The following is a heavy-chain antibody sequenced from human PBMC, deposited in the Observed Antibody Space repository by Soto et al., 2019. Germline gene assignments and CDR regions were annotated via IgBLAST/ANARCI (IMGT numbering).Heavy chain of an antibody. J-gene: IGHJ6*03. Sequence: EVQLVESGGGLVKPGGSLRLSCAASGFTFSSYSMNWVRQAPGKGLEWVSSISSSSSYIYYADSVKGRFTISRDNAKNSLYLQMNSLRAEDTAVYYCARAPYCSGGSCYWDYYYSYYMDVWGKGTTVTVSS. V-gene: IGHV3-21*01. CDR1: GFTFSSYS. D-gene: IGHD2-15*01. CDR2: ISSSSSYI. CDR3: ARAPYCSGGSCYWDYYYSYYMDV.